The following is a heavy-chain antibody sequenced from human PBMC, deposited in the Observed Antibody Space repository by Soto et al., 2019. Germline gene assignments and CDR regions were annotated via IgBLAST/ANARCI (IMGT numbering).Heavy chain of an antibody. Sequence: QVQLVQSGAEVKKPGASVKVSCKASGYTFIGYYMHWVRQAPGQGLEWMGWINPNSGGTNYAQKFQGWVTMTRDTSISTAYMELSRLRSDDTAVYYCARGTNFYYYDSSGHPTDYWGQGTLVTVSS. CDR1: GYTFIGYY. D-gene: IGHD3-22*01. CDR3: ARGTNFYYYDSSGHPTDY. V-gene: IGHV1-2*04. CDR2: INPNSGGT. J-gene: IGHJ4*02.